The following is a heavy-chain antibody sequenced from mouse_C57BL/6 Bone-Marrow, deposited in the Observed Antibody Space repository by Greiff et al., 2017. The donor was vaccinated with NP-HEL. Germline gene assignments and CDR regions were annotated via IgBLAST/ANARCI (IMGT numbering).Heavy chain of an antibody. CDR2: IDPSDSYT. J-gene: IGHJ3*01. V-gene: IGHV1-69*01. Sequence: QVQLQQPGAELVMPGASVKLSCKASGYTFTSYWMHWVKQRPGQGLEWIGEIDPSDSYTNYNQKFKGKSTLTVDKSSSTAYMQLSSLTAEDSAVYYCARPTAQVSFAYWGQGTLVTVSA. CDR1: GYTFTSYW. CDR3: ARPTAQVSFAY. D-gene: IGHD3-2*02.